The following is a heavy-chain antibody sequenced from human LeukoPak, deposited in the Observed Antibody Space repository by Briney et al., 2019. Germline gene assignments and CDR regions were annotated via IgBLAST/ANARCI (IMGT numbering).Heavy chain of an antibody. D-gene: IGHD2-2*01. Sequence: GGSLRLSCAASGFTFGSSGMSWVRQAPGKGLEWVAGISSSATYTYYADSVKGRFTISRDNSKNTLYLQMNNLRAEDTAIYYCAKRPLKTYHVPATALPFDYWGQGTLVTVSS. CDR2: ISSSATYT. CDR1: GFTFGSSG. J-gene: IGHJ4*02. V-gene: IGHV3-23*01. CDR3: AKRPLKTYHVPATALPFDY.